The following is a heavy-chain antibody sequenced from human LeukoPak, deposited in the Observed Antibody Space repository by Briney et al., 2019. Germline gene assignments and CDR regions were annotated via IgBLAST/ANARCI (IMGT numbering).Heavy chain of an antibody. V-gene: IGHV3-73*01. CDR2: IRSKANFYAT. CDR1: GFPSSGSA. CDR3: TGHTGYYDSSGYYYPYYFDY. J-gene: IGHJ4*02. D-gene: IGHD3-22*01. Sequence: GGSLRLSCAASGFPSSGSAMHWVRQASGKGLEWVGRIRSKANFYATAYAASVKGRFTISRDDSKNTAYLQMNSLKPEDTAVYYCTGHTGYYDSSGYYYPYYFDYWGQGTLVTVSS.